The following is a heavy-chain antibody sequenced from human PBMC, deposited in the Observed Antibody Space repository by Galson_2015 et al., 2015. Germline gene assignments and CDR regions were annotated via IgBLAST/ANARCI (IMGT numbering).Heavy chain of an antibody. D-gene: IGHD2-15*01. V-gene: IGHV3-23*01. Sequence: SLRLSCAVSGFTFSSYAMGWVRQAPGTGLEGVSSIGDSGSNTKYVDYVKGRFTISRDNSKNTLYLHMNSLRGVDTAVYYCAKGGPCCRGVNCHGVFDSWGQGTLVTVSS. CDR2: IGDSGSNT. CDR3: AKGGPCCRGVNCHGVFDS. CDR1: GFTFSSYA. J-gene: IGHJ4*02.